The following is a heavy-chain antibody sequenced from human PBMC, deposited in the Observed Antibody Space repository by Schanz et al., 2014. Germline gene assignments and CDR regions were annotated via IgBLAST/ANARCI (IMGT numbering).Heavy chain of an antibody. CDR2: INSVGTST. J-gene: IGHJ3*02. V-gene: IGHV3-74*02. CDR3: AKKMKLGVYGGKGHDSLDI. CDR1: GFTFSSHW. Sequence: EVQLVQSGGGLVQPGGSLRLSCAASGFTFSSHWMHWVRQAPGKGLEWVARINSVGTSTDYADSVTGRFTISRDNAKNTLDLQMNTLRAEDTAVSYCAKKMKLGVYGGKGHDSLDIWGQGTMVTVSS. D-gene: IGHD4-17*01.